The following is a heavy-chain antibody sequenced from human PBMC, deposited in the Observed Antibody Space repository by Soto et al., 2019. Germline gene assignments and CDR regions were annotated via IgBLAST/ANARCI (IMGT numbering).Heavy chain of an antibody. CDR2: ISSNGGTT. CDR3: GAYSGGGIWS. J-gene: IGHJ5*02. V-gene: IGHV3-64*01. CDR1: GFTFSSYS. Sequence: EVQLVESGGGLVQPGGSLRLSCAASGFTFSSYSMHWVRQAPGKGLEDVSAISSNGGTTSYANSVKGRFTISRDNAKNMLYLQMGSLRAEDMAVYYCGAYSGGGIWSWGQGTLVTVSS. D-gene: IGHD2-21*01.